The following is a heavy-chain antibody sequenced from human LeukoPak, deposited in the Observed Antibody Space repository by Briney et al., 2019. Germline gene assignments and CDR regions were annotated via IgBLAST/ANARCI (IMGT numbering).Heavy chain of an antibody. Sequence: SGGSLRLSCAASGFSFLDYTMHWVRQAPGQGLEWVSLITWDGGSTFYADSVKGRFTISRDNSRNSLYLEMNSLTTEDTALYYCAKRGNGDYFDYWGQGTLVTVSS. V-gene: IGHV3-43*01. CDR2: ITWDGGST. D-gene: IGHD1-1*01. CDR3: AKRGNGDYFDY. J-gene: IGHJ4*02. CDR1: GFSFLDYT.